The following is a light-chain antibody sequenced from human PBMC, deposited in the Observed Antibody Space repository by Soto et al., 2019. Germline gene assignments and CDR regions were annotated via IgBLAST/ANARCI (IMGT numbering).Light chain of an antibody. CDR1: QGISSY. V-gene: IGKV1-8*01. CDR2: AAS. J-gene: IGKJ2*01. Sequence: AIRMTQSPSSLSASTGDRVTLTCRASQGISSYLAWYQQKPGKAPKLLIYAASTLQTGVPSRFSGSGSGTDFTLTISCLQSEDFATYYCQQYHSYPYTFGQGTTLEIK. CDR3: QQYHSYPYT.